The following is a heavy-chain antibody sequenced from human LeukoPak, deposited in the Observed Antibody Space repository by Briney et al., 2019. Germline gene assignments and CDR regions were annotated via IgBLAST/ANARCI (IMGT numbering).Heavy chain of an antibody. CDR2: INTDGSST. J-gene: IGHJ4*02. CDR3: ARYRSGSYFDY. Sequence: PGGSLRLSCAASGFTFSSYAMSWVRQAPGKGLVWVSRINTDGSSTSYADSVKGRFTISRDNAKNTLYLQMNSLRAEDTAVYYCARYRSGSYFDYWGQGTLVTVSS. V-gene: IGHV3-74*01. CDR1: GFTFSSYA. D-gene: IGHD3-10*01.